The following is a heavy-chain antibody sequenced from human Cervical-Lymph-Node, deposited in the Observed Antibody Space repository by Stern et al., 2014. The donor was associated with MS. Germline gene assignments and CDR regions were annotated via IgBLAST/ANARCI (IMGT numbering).Heavy chain of an antibody. CDR2: IIHIFGTA. Sequence: QVQLVESGAEVKKPGSSVKVSCKASGGTFSSYAISWVRQAPGQGLEWLGGIIHIFGTANYAQKVQGRVTISADESTSTAYMELSSLRSEDTAVYYCARQPDYDILTGPNWFDPWGQGTLVTVSS. D-gene: IGHD3-9*01. CDR1: GGTFSSYA. J-gene: IGHJ5*02. CDR3: ARQPDYDILTGPNWFDP. V-gene: IGHV1-69*01.